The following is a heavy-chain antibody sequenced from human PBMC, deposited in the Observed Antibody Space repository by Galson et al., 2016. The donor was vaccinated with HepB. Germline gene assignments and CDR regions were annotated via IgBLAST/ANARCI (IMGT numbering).Heavy chain of an antibody. J-gene: IGHJ4*02. CDR1: GFTFSESY. CDR2: ISSRGGSAI. D-gene: IGHD3-10*01. Sequence: SLRLSCAASGFTFSESYMTWIRQSPGKGLEWVSSISSRGGSAIHYADSVKGRFTISRDNAKNSLFLQMNSLRAEDTAVYYCAKEHYFGPGSYFDNWGRGTLVTVSS. V-gene: IGHV3-11*01. CDR3: AKEHYFGPGSYFDN.